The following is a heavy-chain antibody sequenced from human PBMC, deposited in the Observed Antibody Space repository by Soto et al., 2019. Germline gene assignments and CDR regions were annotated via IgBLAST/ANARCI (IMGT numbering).Heavy chain of an antibody. J-gene: IGHJ5*02. Sequence: ASVKVSCTASGYTFTSYGISWVRQAPGQGLEWMGWINTYNGNTNYAQKLQGRVAMTTDTSTSTAYMEVRSLRSDDTAVYYCGRDRGSFGFDPWGQGTLVTVSS. CDR1: GYTFTSYG. D-gene: IGHD6-19*01. CDR3: GRDRGSFGFDP. V-gene: IGHV1-18*01. CDR2: INTYNGNT.